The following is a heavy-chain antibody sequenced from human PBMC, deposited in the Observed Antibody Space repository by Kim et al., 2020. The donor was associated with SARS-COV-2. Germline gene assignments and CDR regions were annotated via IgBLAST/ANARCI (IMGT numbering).Heavy chain of an antibody. D-gene: IGHD3-10*01. V-gene: IGHV1-8*01. J-gene: IGHJ4*02. CDR3: ARLLMVRGVIISDY. Sequence: ARKFPGRVTMARNTSISTAYMELSSLRSEDTAVYYCARLLMVRGVIISDYWGQGTLVTVSS.